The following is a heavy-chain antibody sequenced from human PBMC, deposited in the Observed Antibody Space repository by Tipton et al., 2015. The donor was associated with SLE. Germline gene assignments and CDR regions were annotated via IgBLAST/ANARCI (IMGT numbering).Heavy chain of an antibody. V-gene: IGHV1-46*01. D-gene: IGHD3-22*01. Sequence: QSGAEVKKPGASVKVSCKASGYTFTSYYMHWVRQAPGQGLEWMGIINPSGGSTSYAQKFQGRVTMTRDTSTGTVYMELSSLRSEDTAVYYCARDHLYYYDSSGDYAFDIWGQGTMVTVSS. CDR2: INPSGGST. CDR3: ARDHLYYYDSSGDYAFDI. CDR1: GYTFTSYY. J-gene: IGHJ3*02.